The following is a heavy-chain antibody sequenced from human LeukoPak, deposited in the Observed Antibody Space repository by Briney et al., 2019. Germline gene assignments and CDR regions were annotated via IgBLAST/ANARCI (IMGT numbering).Heavy chain of an antibody. CDR2: TYYRSKWYN. J-gene: IGHJ4*02. Sequence: SQTLSLTCAISGDSVSSNSAAWNWIRQSPSRGLEWLGRTYYRSKWYNDYAVSVKSRITINPDTSKNQFSLQLNSVTPEDTAVYYCARDQGLAVAVYSTLPAYYFDYWGQGTLVTVSS. V-gene: IGHV6-1*01. CDR1: GDSVSSNSAA. CDR3: ARDQGLAVAVYSTLPAYYFDY. D-gene: IGHD6-19*01.